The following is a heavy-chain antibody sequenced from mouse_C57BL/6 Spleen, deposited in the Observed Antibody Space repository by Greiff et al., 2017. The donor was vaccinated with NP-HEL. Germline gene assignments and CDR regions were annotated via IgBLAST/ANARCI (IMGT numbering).Heavy chain of an antibody. CDR1: GYTFTDYY. V-gene: IGHV1-76*01. D-gene: IGHD1-1*01. CDR3: ARSGTTVVAKGFYFDY. Sequence: QVQLKESGAELVRPGASVKLSCKASGYTFTDYYINWVKQRPGQGLEWIARIYPGSGNTYYNEKFKGKATLTAEKSSSTAYMQLSSLTSEDSAVYFCARSGTTVVAKGFYFDYWGQGTTLTVSS. J-gene: IGHJ2*01. CDR2: IYPGSGNT.